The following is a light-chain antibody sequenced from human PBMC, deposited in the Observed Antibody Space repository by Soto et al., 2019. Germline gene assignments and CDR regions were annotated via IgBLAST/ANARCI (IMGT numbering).Light chain of an antibody. CDR2: DAS. CDR3: QHRSNWPLT. CDR1: QSVSSY. J-gene: IGKJ4*01. Sequence: EIVLTQSPATLSLSPGERATLSGRASQSVSSYLAWYQQKPGQAPRLLIYDASNSATGIPARFSGSGSGTDFTLTICSLEPEDFAVYYCQHRSNWPLTFGGGTKVEIK. V-gene: IGKV3-11*01.